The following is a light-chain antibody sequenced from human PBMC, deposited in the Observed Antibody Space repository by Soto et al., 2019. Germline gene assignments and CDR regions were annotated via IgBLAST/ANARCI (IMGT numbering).Light chain of an antibody. Sequence: EIVMTQSPATLSVSPGERATLSCRASQSVSSNLAWYQQKPGQAPRLLIYGASTRATAIPARFSGSGSGTEFTRTISSLQSEDFAVYYCQQYNKWWTFGQGTKVEIK. CDR1: QSVSSN. V-gene: IGKV3-15*01. J-gene: IGKJ1*01. CDR2: GAS. CDR3: QQYNKWWT.